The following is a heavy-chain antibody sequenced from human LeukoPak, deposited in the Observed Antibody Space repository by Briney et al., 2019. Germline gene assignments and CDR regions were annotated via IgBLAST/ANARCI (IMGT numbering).Heavy chain of an antibody. Sequence: GGSLRLSCAASGFTFSNYAMSWVRQAPGKGLEWVASISTVSTYTFYAESLKGRISISRDNAKNSLILQMSSLRADDTAVYYCTRDGSGFYYYYYMDVWGKGTTVTVSS. CDR1: GFTFSNYA. V-gene: IGHV3-21*01. J-gene: IGHJ6*03. CDR2: ISTVSTYT. D-gene: IGHD6-25*01. CDR3: TRDGSGFYYYYYMDV.